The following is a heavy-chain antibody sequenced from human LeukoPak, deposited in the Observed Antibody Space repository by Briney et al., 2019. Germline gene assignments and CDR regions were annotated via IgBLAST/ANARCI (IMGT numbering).Heavy chain of an antibody. CDR3: AREVRGYYFGY. CDR2: ISSGGNT. J-gene: IGHJ4*02. Sequence: GGSLRLSCVASGFIVSSNYMSWVRQAPGKGLEWVSVISSGGNTYYADSVKGRFTISRDNSKNTLYLQMNGLRAEDTAVYYCAREVRGYYFGYWGQGTLVTVSS. V-gene: IGHV3-53*01. CDR1: GFIVSSNY. D-gene: IGHD3-22*01.